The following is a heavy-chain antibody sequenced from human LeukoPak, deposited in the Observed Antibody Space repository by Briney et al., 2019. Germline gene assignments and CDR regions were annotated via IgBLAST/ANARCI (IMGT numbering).Heavy chain of an antibody. Sequence: GGSLRLSCAASGFIFSSYGMHWVRQAPGKGLEWVAFIRYDGSNKYYADSVKGRFTISRDNSKNTLYLQMNSLRAEDTAVYYCARDNGAAQTQHYYYYYYMDVWGKGTTVTVSS. CDR2: IRYDGSNK. CDR3: ARDNGAAQTQHYYYYYYMDV. CDR1: GFIFSSYG. J-gene: IGHJ6*03. D-gene: IGHD2-8*01. V-gene: IGHV3-30*02.